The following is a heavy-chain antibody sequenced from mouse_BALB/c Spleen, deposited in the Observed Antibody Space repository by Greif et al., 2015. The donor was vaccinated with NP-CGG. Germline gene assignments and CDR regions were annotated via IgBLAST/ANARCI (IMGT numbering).Heavy chain of an antibody. Sequence: DVKLQESGGGLVKPGGSLKLSCAASGFTFSSYAMSWVRQTPEKRLEWVASISSGGSTYYPDSVKGRFTISRDNARNILCLQMSSLRSEDTAMYYCARGVIYYDSYFDVWGAGTTVTVSS. CDR1: GFTFSSYA. D-gene: IGHD2-4*01. CDR2: ISSGGST. J-gene: IGHJ1*01. V-gene: IGHV5-6-5*01. CDR3: ARGVIYYDSYFDV.